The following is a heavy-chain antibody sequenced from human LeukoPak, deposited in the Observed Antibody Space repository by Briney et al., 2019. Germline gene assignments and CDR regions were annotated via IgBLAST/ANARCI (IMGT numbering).Heavy chain of an antibody. J-gene: IGHJ4*02. V-gene: IGHV1-18*01. D-gene: IGHD3-22*01. CDR1: GYTFTSYG. CDR2: ISAYNGNT. Sequence: ASVKVSCKASGYTFTSYGISWVRQAPGQGLEWMGWISAYNGNTNYAQKLQGRVTMTTDTSTSTAYMELRSLRSEDTAVYYCARGDPSYYYDSSGYYLDPPDYWGQGTLVTVSS. CDR3: ARGDPSYYYDSSGYYLDPPDY.